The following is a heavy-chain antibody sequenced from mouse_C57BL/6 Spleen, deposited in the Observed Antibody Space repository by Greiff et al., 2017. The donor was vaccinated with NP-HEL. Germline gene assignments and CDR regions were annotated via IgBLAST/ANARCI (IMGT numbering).Heavy chain of an antibody. J-gene: IGHJ3*01. CDR2: IYWDDDK. CDR3: ARREERGYDV. Sequence: QVTLKVSGPGILQSSQTLSLTCSFSGFSLRTSGMGVSWIRQPSGKGLEWLAHIYWDDDKRYNPSLQSRLTISKDTSRNQVFLKITSVDTADTATYYCARREERGYDVWGQGTLGTVSA. CDR1: GFSLRTSGMG. D-gene: IGHD2-2*01. V-gene: IGHV8-12*01.